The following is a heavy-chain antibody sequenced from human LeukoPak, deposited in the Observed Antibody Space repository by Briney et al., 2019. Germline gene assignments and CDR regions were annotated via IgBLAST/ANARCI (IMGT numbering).Heavy chain of an antibody. J-gene: IGHJ3*02. V-gene: IGHV6-1*01. CDR3: GRDQGNVDSSGWYLVGNAFDI. CDR2: TYYRSKWYN. D-gene: IGHD6-19*01. CDR1: GDSVSSNSAA. Sequence: SQTLSLTCAISGDSVSSNSAAWNWIRQSPSRGLEWLGRTYYRSKWYNDYAVSVKSRITINPDTSKNQFSLRLSSVSAADTAVYYCGRDQGNVDSSGWYLVGNAFDIWGQGTMVTVSS.